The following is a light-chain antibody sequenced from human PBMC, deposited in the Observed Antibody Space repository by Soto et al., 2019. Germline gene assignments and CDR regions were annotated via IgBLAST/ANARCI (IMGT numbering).Light chain of an antibody. CDR3: QQYNNWPREFT. CDR2: GAS. CDR1: KSVSSN. V-gene: IGKV3-15*01. J-gene: IGKJ3*01. Sequence: EIVMTQSPATLYVSPGERDTLSCRASKSVSSNLAWYQQKPGQAPRLLIYGASTRATGIPARFSGSGSGTEFTLTISSLQSEDLAVYYCQQYNNWPREFTFCPGTKVDIK.